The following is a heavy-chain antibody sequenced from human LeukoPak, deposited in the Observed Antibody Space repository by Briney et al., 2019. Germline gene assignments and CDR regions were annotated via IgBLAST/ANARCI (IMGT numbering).Heavy chain of an antibody. Sequence: GGSLRLSCAASGFRFSSYAIHWVRQAPGKGLEWVAVVSYDGSKKYYADSVKGRFTISRDNSQNTLYLQMNSLRVEDTAVYYCARAYCSGATCYAPDYWGQGTLVTVSS. CDR1: GFRFSSYA. CDR2: VSYDGSKK. CDR3: ARAYCSGATCYAPDY. D-gene: IGHD2-2*01. J-gene: IGHJ4*02. V-gene: IGHV3-30*04.